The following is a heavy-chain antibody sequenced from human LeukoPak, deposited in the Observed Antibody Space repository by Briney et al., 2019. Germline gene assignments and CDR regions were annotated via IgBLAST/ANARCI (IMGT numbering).Heavy chain of an antibody. D-gene: IGHD1-26*01. CDR3: AKEGFGNYYSAYFDY. V-gene: IGHV3-30*18. Sequence: GGTLRLSCAASGFTFSSYGMSWVRQAPGKGLEWVAVISYEGSTSYYADSAKGRFTISRDNSKNTLYLQMNGLRAEDMAVYYCAKEGFGNYYSAYFDYWGQGTLVTVSS. J-gene: IGHJ4*02. CDR1: GFTFSSYG. CDR2: ISYEGSTS.